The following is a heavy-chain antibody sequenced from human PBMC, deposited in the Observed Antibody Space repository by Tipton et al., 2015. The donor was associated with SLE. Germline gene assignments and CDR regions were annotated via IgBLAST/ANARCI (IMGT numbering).Heavy chain of an antibody. D-gene: IGHD6-19*01. CDR1: GFTFSRSE. V-gene: IGHV3-48*03. CDR3: ARGGSGWYEGDGFDV. CDR2: VTPDGTTT. Sequence: SLRLSCVASGFTFSRSEMMWIRQAPGKGLEYVSLVTPDGTTTYYAASVRGRFTISRDNAKNSLYLQVSSLRAEDTAVYYCARGGSGWYEGDGFDVWGQGTMVRVSS. J-gene: IGHJ3*01.